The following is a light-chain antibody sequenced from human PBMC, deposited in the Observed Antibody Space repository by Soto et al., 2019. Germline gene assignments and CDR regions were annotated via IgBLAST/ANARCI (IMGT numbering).Light chain of an antibody. CDR2: GAS. V-gene: IGKV3-20*01. Sequence: FTHPPDTLSLSTGERATLSCRASQTVSSNYLAWCQQRPGQAPRLLIYGASTRAAGIPDRFSGSGSGTAFTLTITRLEPEDSAVYFCRQYTGRPTTLGQWTRLEI. CDR1: QTVSSNY. J-gene: IGKJ5*01. CDR3: RQYTGRPTT.